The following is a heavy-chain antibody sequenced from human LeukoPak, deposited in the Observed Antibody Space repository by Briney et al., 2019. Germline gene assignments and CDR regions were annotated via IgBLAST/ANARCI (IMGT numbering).Heavy chain of an antibody. CDR2: IYYSGST. Sequence: SETLSLTCTVSGGSISSSSYYWGWIRQPPGKGLEWIGSIYYSGSTYYNPSLKSRVTMSVDTSKNQFSLKLSSVTAADTAVYYCASLVAVSRHWYFDLWGRGTLVTVSS. J-gene: IGHJ2*01. D-gene: IGHD5-12*01. CDR1: GGSISSSSYY. V-gene: IGHV4-39*07. CDR3: ASLVAVSRHWYFDL.